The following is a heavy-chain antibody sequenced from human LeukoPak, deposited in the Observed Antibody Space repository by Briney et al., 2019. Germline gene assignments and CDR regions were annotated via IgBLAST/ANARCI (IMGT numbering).Heavy chain of an antibody. D-gene: IGHD6-13*01. CDR3: ARAPSGQQPDFDY. CDR1: GGTFSSYA. V-gene: IGHV1-69*06. Sequence: SVKVSCKASGGTFSSYAISWVRQAPGQGLEWMGGIIPIFSTANYAQKFQGRVTITADKSTSTAYMELSSLRSEDTAVYYCARAPSGQQPDFDYWGQGTLVTVSS. J-gene: IGHJ4*02. CDR2: IIPIFSTA.